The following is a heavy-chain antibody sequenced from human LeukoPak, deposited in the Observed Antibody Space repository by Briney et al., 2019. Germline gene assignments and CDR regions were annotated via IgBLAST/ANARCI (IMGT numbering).Heavy chain of an antibody. Sequence: SETLSLTCTVSGGSISSYYWSWIRQPPGKGLEWVGYVYYSGSTNYNPSLKSGVTISVDTSKNQFSLKLSSVTAADTAVYYCARDFWSGYYPSNYGMDVWGQGTTVTVSS. CDR1: GGSISSYY. V-gene: IGHV4-59*01. CDR2: VYYSGST. CDR3: ARDFWSGYYPSNYGMDV. J-gene: IGHJ6*02. D-gene: IGHD3-3*01.